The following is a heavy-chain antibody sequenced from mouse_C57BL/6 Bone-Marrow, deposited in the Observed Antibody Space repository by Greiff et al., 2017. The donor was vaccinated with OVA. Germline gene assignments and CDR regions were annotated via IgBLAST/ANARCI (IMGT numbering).Heavy chain of an antibody. V-gene: IGHV1-59*01. CDR2: IDPSDSYP. CDR3: AKGLPPFDY. Sequence: QVQLQQPGAELVRPGTSVKLSCKASGYTFTSYWMHWVKQRPGQGLEWIGVIDPSDSYPNYNQKFKGKATLTVDTSSSTAYMQLSSLTSEDSAVYYCAKGLPPFDYWGQGTTLTVSS. CDR1: GYTFTSYW. D-gene: IGHD2-4*01. J-gene: IGHJ2*01.